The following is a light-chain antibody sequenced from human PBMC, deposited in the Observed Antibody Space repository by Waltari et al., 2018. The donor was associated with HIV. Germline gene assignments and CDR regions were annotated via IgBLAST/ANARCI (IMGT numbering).Light chain of an antibody. Sequence: QSALTQPRSVSGSPGQSVTISCTGTSSDVGGYYYVSWYQHHPGKAPKPRIYDVTKRPSGVPDRFSGSKSGNTASLTISGLQAEDEADYHCCSYAGSFTLIFGGGTTVTVL. V-gene: IGLV2-11*01. CDR2: DVT. CDR1: SSDVGGYYY. CDR3: CSYAGSFTLI. J-gene: IGLJ2*01.